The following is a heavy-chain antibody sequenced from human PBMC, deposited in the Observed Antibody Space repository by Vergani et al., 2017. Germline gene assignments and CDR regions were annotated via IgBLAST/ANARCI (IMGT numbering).Heavy chain of an antibody. CDR1: GFTFSSYG. CDR3: AKDLTPTDYSGYNYYYYYYMDV. V-gene: IGHV3-33*06. Sequence: QVQLVESGGGVVQPGRSLRLSCAASGFTFSSYGMHWVRQAPGKGLEWVAVIWYDGSNKYYADSVKGRFTISRDNSKNTLYLQMNSLRAEDTALYYCAKDLTPTDYSGYNYYYYYYMDVWGKGTTVTVSS. D-gene: IGHD5-12*01. CDR2: IWYDGSNK. J-gene: IGHJ6*03.